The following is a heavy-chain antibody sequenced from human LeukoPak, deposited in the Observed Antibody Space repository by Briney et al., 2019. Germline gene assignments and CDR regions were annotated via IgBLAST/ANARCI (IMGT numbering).Heavy chain of an antibody. Sequence: GASVKVSCKASGYTFTGYYMHWVRQAPGQGLEWMGWINPNSGGTNYAQKFQVRVTMTRDTSISTAYMELSRLRSDDTAVYYCARDERYDSSGYPFDYWGQGTLVTVSS. V-gene: IGHV1-2*02. CDR3: ARDERYDSSGYPFDY. CDR1: GYTFTGYY. D-gene: IGHD3-22*01. J-gene: IGHJ4*02. CDR2: INPNSGGT.